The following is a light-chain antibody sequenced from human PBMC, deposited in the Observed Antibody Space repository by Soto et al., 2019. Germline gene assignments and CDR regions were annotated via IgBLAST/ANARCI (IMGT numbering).Light chain of an antibody. V-gene: IGKV1-5*03. J-gene: IGKJ1*01. CDR3: QQSGT. CDR2: KAS. CDR1: QFISRW. Sequence: DIQMTQSPSTLSASVGDRVTMTCRASQFISRWVAWYQQKPGKAPKLLIYKASSLQSGVPSRFSGSGSGPELTLTISSLQPDDAATYYCQQSGTFGQGTKVEIK.